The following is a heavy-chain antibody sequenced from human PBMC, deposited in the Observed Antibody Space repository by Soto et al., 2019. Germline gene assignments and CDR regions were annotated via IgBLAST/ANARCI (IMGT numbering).Heavy chain of an antibody. CDR1: GFTFSSYA. CDR2: ISGSGGST. Sequence: PGGSLRLSCAASGFTFSSYAMSWVRQAPGKGLEWVSAISGSGGSTYYADSVKGRFTISRDNSKNTLYLQMNSLRAEDTAVYYCAKGVRGSGWYEDAFDIWGQGTMVTVSS. D-gene: IGHD6-19*01. V-gene: IGHV3-23*01. CDR3: AKGVRGSGWYEDAFDI. J-gene: IGHJ3*02.